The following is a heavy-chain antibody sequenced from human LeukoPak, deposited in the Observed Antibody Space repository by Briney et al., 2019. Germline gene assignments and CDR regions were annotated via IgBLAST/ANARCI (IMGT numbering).Heavy chain of an antibody. Sequence: ASVKVSCKASGYTFTVYYMHWVRQAPGQALEWMGWINPDSGATNYAQRFQGRVTMTRDTSISTAYMELSRLRSDDTALYYCARSEMADYWGQGTLVTVSS. D-gene: IGHD1-14*01. CDR1: GYTFTVYY. V-gene: IGHV1-2*02. CDR2: INPDSGAT. J-gene: IGHJ4*02. CDR3: ARSEMADY.